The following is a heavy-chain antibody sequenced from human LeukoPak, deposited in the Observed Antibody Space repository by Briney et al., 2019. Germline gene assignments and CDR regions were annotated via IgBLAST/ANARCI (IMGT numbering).Heavy chain of an antibody. V-gene: IGHV4-4*07. D-gene: IGHD6-13*01. CDR1: GGSIRSYY. J-gene: IGHJ4*02. CDR3: ARNWYGSSWSEQIYYFDY. Sequence: KASETLSLTCSVSGGSIRSYYWSWIRQPAGKGLEWIGRIYTSGSTNYNPSLKSRVTMSVDTSKNQISLKLSSVTAADTAVYYCARNWYGSSWSEQIYYFDYWGQGTLVTVSS. CDR2: IYTSGST.